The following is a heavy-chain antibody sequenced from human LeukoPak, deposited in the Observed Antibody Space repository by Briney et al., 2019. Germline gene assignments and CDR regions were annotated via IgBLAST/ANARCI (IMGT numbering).Heavy chain of an antibody. Sequence: GGSLRLSRAASGNYWMHWVRQAPGKGLVWVSHANSDGSWTSHADSVKGRFTISKDNAKNTVYLQMNNLRTEDTAVYYCVSFYETNWGRGTLVTVSS. V-gene: IGHV3-74*01. D-gene: IGHD2-2*01. CDR2: ANSDGSWT. CDR3: VSFYETN. CDR1: GNYW. J-gene: IGHJ4*02.